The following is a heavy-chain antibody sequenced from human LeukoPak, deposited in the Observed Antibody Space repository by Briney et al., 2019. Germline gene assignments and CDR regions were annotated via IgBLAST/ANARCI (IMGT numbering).Heavy chain of an antibody. CDR3: ARSGYYHLDY. V-gene: IGHV3-30*03. CDR2: ISYDGNNK. Sequence: GGSLRLSCAASGFTFSTHGMHWVRQAPGKGLEWVALISYDGNNKDYADSVKGRFSISRDNSKNTLHLQMNSLRAEDTAVYYCARSGYYHLDYWGQGALVTVSS. D-gene: IGHD3-22*01. J-gene: IGHJ4*02. CDR1: GFTFSTHG.